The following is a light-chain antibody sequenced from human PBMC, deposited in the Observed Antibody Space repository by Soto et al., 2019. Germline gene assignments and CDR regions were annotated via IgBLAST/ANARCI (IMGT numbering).Light chain of an antibody. CDR2: EVS. V-gene: IGLV2-14*01. CDR3: SSYTSSSTSCV. Sequence: QSVLPHPASVSGSPVHSITISLTGTSSDVGGYNYVSWYQQHPGKAPKLMIYEVSNRPSGVSNRFSGSKSGNTASLTISGLQAEDEADYYCSSYTSSSTSCVFGTGTKV. J-gene: IGLJ1*01. CDR1: SSDVGGYNY.